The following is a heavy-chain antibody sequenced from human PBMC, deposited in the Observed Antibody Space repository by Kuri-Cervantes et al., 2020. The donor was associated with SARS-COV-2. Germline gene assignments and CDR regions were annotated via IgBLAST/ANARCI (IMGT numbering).Heavy chain of an antibody. J-gene: IGHJ5*02. V-gene: IGHV4-39*01. CDR3: ARRTNVGVVPVFDP. CDR1: GGSISSSSYY. Sequence: SETLSLTCTVSGGSISSSSYYWGWIRQPPGKGLEWIGSIYYSGSTYYNPSLKSRVTISVGTSKNQFSLKLSSVTAADTSVYFCARRTNVGVVPVFDPWGQGTLVTVSS. CDR2: IYYSGST. D-gene: IGHD2-2*01.